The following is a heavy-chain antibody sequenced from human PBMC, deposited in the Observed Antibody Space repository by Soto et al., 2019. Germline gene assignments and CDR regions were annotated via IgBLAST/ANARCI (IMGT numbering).Heavy chain of an antibody. CDR1: GFTFNNYW. CDR2: INSDGTTI. Sequence: GGSLRLSCAASGFTFNNYWVHWVHQAPGKGLMWVSRINSDGTTINYADSVEGRFTISRDNAKNTLFLQMNSLRVEDTAVYYCARAGWYRFDYWGQGTLVTVSS. D-gene: IGHD6-19*01. J-gene: IGHJ4*02. CDR3: ARAGWYRFDY. V-gene: IGHV3-74*01.